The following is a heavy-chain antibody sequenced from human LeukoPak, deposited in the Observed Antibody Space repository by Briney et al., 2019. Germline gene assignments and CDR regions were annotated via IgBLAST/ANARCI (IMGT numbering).Heavy chain of an antibody. CDR2: IYSSGST. CDR3: ARSHRRRLANWFDP. J-gene: IGHJ5*02. CDR1: GGSISSYY. V-gene: IGHV4-59*01. D-gene: IGHD1-1*01. Sequence: SETLSLTCTVSGGSISSYYWSWIRQPPEKGLEWIGYIYSSGSTYYNTSLKSRVTISLDTSKNQFSLELSSVTAADTAVYYCARSHRRRLANWFDPWGQGTLVTVSS.